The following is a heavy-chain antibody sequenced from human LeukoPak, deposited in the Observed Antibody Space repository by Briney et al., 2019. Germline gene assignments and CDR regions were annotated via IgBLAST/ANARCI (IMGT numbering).Heavy chain of an antibody. CDR1: GFSLSTSGVG. J-gene: IGHJ4*02. D-gene: IGHD3-3*01. CDR2: IYWDDDK. Sequence: SGPTLVKPTQTLTLTCAFSGFSLSTSGVGVGWIRQPPGKALEWLALIYWDDDKRYTPSLVGRLTITKDTSANQVVLTVTNMDPVDTATYYCAHRFLLSGYYGIFGYWGQGALVTVSS. V-gene: IGHV2-5*02. CDR3: AHRFLLSGYYGIFGY.